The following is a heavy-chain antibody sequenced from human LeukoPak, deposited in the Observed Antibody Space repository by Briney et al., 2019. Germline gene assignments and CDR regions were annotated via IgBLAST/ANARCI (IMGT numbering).Heavy chain of an antibody. CDR1: GYTFTSYG. CDR2: ISAYNGNT. V-gene: IGHV1-18*01. CDR3: ARLGEQWLSTSHYFDY. D-gene: IGHD6-19*01. J-gene: IGHJ4*02. Sequence: ASVKVSCEASGYTFTSYGISWVRQAPGQGLEWMGWISAYNGNTNYAQKLQGRVTMTTDTSTSTAYMELSSLRSEDTAVYYCARLGEQWLSTSHYFDYWGQGTLVTVSS.